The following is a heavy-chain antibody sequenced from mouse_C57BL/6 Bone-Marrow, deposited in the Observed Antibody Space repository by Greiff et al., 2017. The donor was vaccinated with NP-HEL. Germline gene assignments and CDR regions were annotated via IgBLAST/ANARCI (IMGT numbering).Heavy chain of an antibody. CDR3: ARDRGYGSSYWYFDV. V-gene: IGHV1-9*01. D-gene: IGHD1-1*01. CDR1: GYTFTGYW. J-gene: IGHJ1*03. Sequence: VKLMEPGAELMKPGASVKLSCKATGYTFTGYWIEWVKQRPGHGLEWIGEILPGSGSTNYNEKFKGKATFTADTSSNTAYMQLSSLTTEDSAIYSGARDRGYGSSYWYFDVWGTGTTVTVSS. CDR2: ILPGSGST.